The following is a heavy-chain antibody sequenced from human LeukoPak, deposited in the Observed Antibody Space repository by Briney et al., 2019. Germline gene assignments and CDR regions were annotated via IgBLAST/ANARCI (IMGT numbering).Heavy chain of an antibody. CDR1: GFTFSSYR. V-gene: IGHV3-23*01. J-gene: IGHJ4*02. CDR3: AKVRFGVTARYYFDY. D-gene: IGHD3-10*01. Sequence: GGSLRLSCAASGFTFSSYRMNWVRQAPGKGLEWVSVISTSGGSTYYADSVKGRFTISRDNSKNTLYLQMNSLRAEDTAVYYCAKVRFGVTARYYFDYWGQGTLVTVSS. CDR2: ISTSGGST.